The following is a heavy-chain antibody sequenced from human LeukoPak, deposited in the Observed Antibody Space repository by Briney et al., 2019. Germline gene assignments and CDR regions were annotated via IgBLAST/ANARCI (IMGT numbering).Heavy chain of an antibody. CDR3: ARQANPGDLDY. CDR1: GGSISSSSSY. CDR2: IYYSGST. Sequence: SETLSLTCTVSGGSISSSSSYWGWIRQPPGKGLEWIGSIYYSGSTYYNPSLKSRVTISVDTSKNQFSLKLSSVTAADTAVYYCARQANPGDLDYWGQGILVTVSS. J-gene: IGHJ4*02. D-gene: IGHD7-27*01. V-gene: IGHV4-39*01.